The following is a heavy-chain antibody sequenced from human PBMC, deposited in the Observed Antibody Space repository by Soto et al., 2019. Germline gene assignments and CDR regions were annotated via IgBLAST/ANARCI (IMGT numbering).Heavy chain of an antibody. D-gene: IGHD6-13*01. CDR3: QRDSLVLGYGMDV. CDR2: ISSSSSYI. Sequence: GCLTLFVAACSFSVSSDIMNWVRQGPGKGLEWVSSISSSSSYIYYADSVKGRFTISRDNAKNSLYLQMNSLRAEDTALHYCQRDSLVLGYGMDVRGQGTTVTVSS. J-gene: IGHJ6*02. CDR1: SFSVSSDI. V-gene: IGHV3-21*01.